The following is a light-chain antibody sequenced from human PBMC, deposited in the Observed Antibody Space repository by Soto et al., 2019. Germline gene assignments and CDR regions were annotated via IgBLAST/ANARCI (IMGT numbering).Light chain of an antibody. Sequence: EIVLTQSPGTLSLSPGERATLSCRASQSVSSSYLAWYQQKPGQATRLLIYGSSSMATGSPDRFSGSGSGTDFTLTISRLEPEDFAVYYCQQYGSSPDTFGQGTKLEIK. V-gene: IGKV3-20*01. J-gene: IGKJ2*01. CDR2: GSS. CDR3: QQYGSSPDT. CDR1: QSVSSSY.